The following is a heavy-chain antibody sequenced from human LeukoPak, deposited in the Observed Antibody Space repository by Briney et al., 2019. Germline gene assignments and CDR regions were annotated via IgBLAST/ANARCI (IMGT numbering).Heavy chain of an antibody. CDR3: ARDRTGDSGSYYGYWFDP. CDR1: GFTFSSYW. Sequence: GGSLRLSCAASGFTFSSYWMSWVRQAPGKGLEWVANIKQDGSEKYYVDSVKGRFTISRDDAKNSLYLQMNSLRAEDTAVYYCARDRTGDSGSYYGYWFDPWGQGTLVTVSS. J-gene: IGHJ5*02. D-gene: IGHD1-26*01. CDR2: IKQDGSEK. V-gene: IGHV3-7*01.